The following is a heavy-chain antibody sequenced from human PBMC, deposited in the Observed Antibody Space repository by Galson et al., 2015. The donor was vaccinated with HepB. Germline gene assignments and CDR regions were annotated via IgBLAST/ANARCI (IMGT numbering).Heavy chain of an antibody. CDR3: ARTALLRYFDWFPRPSYYYYGMDV. CDR2: ISSSGSTI. V-gene: IGHV3-48*03. CDR1: GFTFSSYE. D-gene: IGHD3-9*01. J-gene: IGHJ6*02. Sequence: LRLSCAASGFTFSSYEMNWVRQAPGKGLEWVSYISSSGSTIYYADSVKGRFTISRDNAKNSLYLQMNSLRAEDTAVYYCARTALLRYFDWFPRPSYYYYGMDVWGQGTTVTVSS.